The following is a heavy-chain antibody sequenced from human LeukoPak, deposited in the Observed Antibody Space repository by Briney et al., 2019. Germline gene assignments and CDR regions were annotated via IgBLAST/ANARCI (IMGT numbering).Heavy chain of an antibody. V-gene: IGHV3-53*01. CDR3: AKVLWFGELPNDY. Sequence: PGGSLRLSCAASGFTVSSNYMSWVRQAPGKGLEWVSIIYSGGSTYYADSVKGRFTISRDNSKNTLYLQMNSLRAEDTAVYYCAKVLWFGELPNDYWGQGTLVTVSS. J-gene: IGHJ4*02. CDR1: GFTVSSNY. CDR2: IYSGGST. D-gene: IGHD3-10*01.